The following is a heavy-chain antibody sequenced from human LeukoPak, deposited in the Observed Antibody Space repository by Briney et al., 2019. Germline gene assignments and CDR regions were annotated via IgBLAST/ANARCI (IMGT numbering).Heavy chain of an antibody. CDR2: IYTSGST. CDR1: GGSISSYY. CDR3: ARGAVSGSSWRKLDY. J-gene: IGHJ4*02. V-gene: IGHV4-4*07. Sequence: SETLSLTCTVSGGSISSYYWSWIRQPAGKGLEWIGRIYTSGSTNYNPSLKSRVTMSVDTSKNQFSLKLSSVTAADTAVYYCARGAVSGSSWRKLDYWGQGTLVTVSS. D-gene: IGHD6-13*01.